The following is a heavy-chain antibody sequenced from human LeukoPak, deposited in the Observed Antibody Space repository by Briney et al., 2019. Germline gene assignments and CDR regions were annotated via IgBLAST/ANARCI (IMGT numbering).Heavy chain of an antibody. CDR2: IYYSGST. J-gene: IGHJ4*02. V-gene: IGHV4-59*01. CDR1: GGSISSYY. CDR3: ATRRIAVAAPFDF. D-gene: IGHD6-19*01. Sequence: SETLSLTCTVSGGSISSYYWSWIRQPPGKGLEWIGYIYYSGSTNYNPSLKSRVTISVDTSKNQFSLKLSSVTAAYTAVYYCATRRIAVAAPFDFWGQGTLVTVSS.